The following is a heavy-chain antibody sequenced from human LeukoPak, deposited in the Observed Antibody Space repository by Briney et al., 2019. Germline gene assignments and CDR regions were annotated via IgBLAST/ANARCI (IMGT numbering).Heavy chain of an antibody. D-gene: IGHD6-13*01. CDR1: GYTFTGYY. Sequence: ASVTVSCTASGYTFTGYYMHWVRPAHGQGLEWMGRINPNSGGTNYAQKFQGRVTMTRDTSISTAYMELSRLRSDDTAVYYCAHTIAAAGIDYWGQGTLVTVSS. CDR3: AHTIAAAGIDY. V-gene: IGHV1-2*06. J-gene: IGHJ4*02. CDR2: INPNSGGT.